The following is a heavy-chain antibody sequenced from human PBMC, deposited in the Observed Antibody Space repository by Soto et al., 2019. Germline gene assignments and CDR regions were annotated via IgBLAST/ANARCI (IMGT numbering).Heavy chain of an antibody. CDR3: VRGYSSSFDY. CDR1: GDSVSSTSAS. D-gene: IGHD2-15*01. CDR2: TYYRSKWTN. Sequence: SQTLSLTCAISGDSVSSTSASWNWIRQSPSRSLEWLGRTYYRSKWTNDYAVSVRSRITINPDTSKNQFSLQLSSVTPEDTAMYYCVRGYSSSFDYWGQGTLVTVSS. J-gene: IGHJ4*02. V-gene: IGHV6-1*01.